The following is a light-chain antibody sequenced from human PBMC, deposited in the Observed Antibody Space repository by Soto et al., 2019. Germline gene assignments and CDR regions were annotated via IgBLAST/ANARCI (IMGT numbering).Light chain of an antibody. V-gene: IGKV1-27*01. Sequence: DIQMTQSPSSLSASVGDRVTITCRASQGISTYLVWYQQKPGTVPKLLIFAASTLQSGVPSRFSGSGSGTDFPLHISSLQPEDVATYYCQNYNGAPWTFGQGTKVEIK. CDR2: AAS. J-gene: IGKJ1*01. CDR3: QNYNGAPWT. CDR1: QGISTY.